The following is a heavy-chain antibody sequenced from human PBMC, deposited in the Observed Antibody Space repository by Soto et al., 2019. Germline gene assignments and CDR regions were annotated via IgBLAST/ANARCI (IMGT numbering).Heavy chain of an antibody. Sequence: SETLSLTCTVSGGSISSYYWSWIRQPPGKGLEWIGYIYYSGSTNYNPSLKSRVTISVDTSKNQFSLKLSSVTAADTAVYYCARTTTLITMVGEGFDPWGQGTLVTVSS. V-gene: IGHV4-59*01. CDR1: GGSISSYY. J-gene: IGHJ5*02. CDR2: IYYSGST. D-gene: IGHD3-10*02. CDR3: ARTTTLITMVGEGFDP.